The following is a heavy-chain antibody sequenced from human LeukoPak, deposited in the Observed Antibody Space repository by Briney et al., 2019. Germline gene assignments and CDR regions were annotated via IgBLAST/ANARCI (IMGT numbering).Heavy chain of an antibody. D-gene: IGHD6-19*01. CDR2: IWADGSDQ. J-gene: IGHJ4*02. Sequence: GRSLRLSCAASGFTFSSHAMHWVRQALGKGLDWVAFIWADGSDQEYADSVKGRFTISRDNSKKTMYLQMNSLRVEDTAVYYCARDPPGSGWALDYWGQGTLVTVSS. V-gene: IGHV3-33*01. CDR1: GFTFSSHA. CDR3: ARDPPGSGWALDY.